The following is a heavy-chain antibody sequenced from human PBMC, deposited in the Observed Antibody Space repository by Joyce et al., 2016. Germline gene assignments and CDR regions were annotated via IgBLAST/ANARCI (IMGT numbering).Heavy chain of an antibody. J-gene: IGHJ4*02. D-gene: IGHD3-10*01. CDR1: GFTFSSHS. CDR2: ISSGSDHI. CDR3: ARVQDLGSYTDN. Sequence: EVQLVESGGGLVKPGGSLRLSCAASGFTFSSHSMIWVRQAPGKWLQWVSLISSGSDHIYYTDSVKGRFTISRDNAKNSLYLQMNSLRAEDTAVYFCARVQDLGSYTDNWGQGTLATVSS. V-gene: IGHV3-21*01.